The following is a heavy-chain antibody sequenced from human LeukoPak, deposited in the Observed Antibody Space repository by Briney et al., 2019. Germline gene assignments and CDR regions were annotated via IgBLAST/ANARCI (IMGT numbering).Heavy chain of an antibody. CDR1: GGSISSYY. J-gene: IGHJ3*02. CDR3: ATSLPDDAFDI. Sequence: KASETLSLTCTVSGGSISSYYWSWIRQPPGKGLEWIGYIYYSGSTNYNPSLKSRVTISVDTSKNQFSLKLSSVTAADTAVYYCATSLPDDAFDIWGQGTMVTVSS. V-gene: IGHV4-59*01. CDR2: IYYSGST.